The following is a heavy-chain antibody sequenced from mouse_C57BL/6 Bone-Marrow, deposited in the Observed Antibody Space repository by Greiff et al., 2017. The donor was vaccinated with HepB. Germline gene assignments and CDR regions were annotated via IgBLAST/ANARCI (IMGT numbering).Heavy chain of an antibody. CDR3: ARSSITTVVDFDY. Sequence: QVQLQQSGPELVKPGASVKLSCKASGYTFTSYDINWVKQRPGQGLEWIGWIYPRDGSTKDNEKFKGKATLTVDTSSSTAYMELHSLTSEDSAVYFCARSSITTVVDFDYWGQGTTLTVSS. CDR1: GYTFTSYD. CDR2: IYPRDGST. D-gene: IGHD1-1*01. V-gene: IGHV1-85*01. J-gene: IGHJ2*01.